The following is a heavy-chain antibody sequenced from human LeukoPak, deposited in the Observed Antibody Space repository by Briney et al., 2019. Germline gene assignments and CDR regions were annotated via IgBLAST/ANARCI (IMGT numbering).Heavy chain of an antibody. Sequence: ASVKVSCKASGGTFSSYAISWVRQAPGQGLEWMGGIIPIFGTANYAQKFQGRVTITADESTSTAYMELSSLRSEDTAVYYCAKTFVDTAIEGYWGQGTLVTVSS. D-gene: IGHD5-18*01. CDR3: AKTFVDTAIEGY. CDR1: GGTFSSYA. J-gene: IGHJ4*02. V-gene: IGHV1-69*01. CDR2: IIPIFGTA.